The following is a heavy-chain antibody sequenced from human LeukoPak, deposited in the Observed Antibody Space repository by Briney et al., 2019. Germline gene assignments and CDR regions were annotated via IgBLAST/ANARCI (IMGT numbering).Heavy chain of an antibody. D-gene: IGHD7-27*01. CDR1: GFTFSSYW. CDR3: ARNWEGFDY. CDR2: IKQDGSEK. V-gene: IGHV3-7*01. Sequence: PGGSLGLSCAASGFTFSSYWMSWVRQAPGKGLEWVANIKQDGSEKYYVDSMKGRFTISRDNTKNSLYLQMNSLRAEDTAVYYCARNWEGFDYWGQGTLVTVSS. J-gene: IGHJ4*02.